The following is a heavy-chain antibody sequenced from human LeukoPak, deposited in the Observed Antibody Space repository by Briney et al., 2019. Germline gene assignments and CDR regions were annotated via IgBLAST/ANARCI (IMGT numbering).Heavy chain of an antibody. D-gene: IGHD2-15*01. J-gene: IGHJ4*02. CDR1: GYTFTNYW. CDR2: IYPGDSDT. V-gene: IGHV5-51*01. Sequence: GESLKISCKGSGYTFTNYWIGWVRQMPGNGLEWMGIIYPGDSDTRYSPSFQGQVTLSADKSISTAYLQWSSLKASDTAMYYCARQYCSGGSCYSDYWGQGTLVTVSS. CDR3: ARQYCSGGSCYSDY.